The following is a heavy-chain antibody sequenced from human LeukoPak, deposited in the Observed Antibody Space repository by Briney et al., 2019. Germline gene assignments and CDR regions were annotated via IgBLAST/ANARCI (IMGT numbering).Heavy chain of an antibody. Sequence: GGSLRLSCAASGFTVRSNYMTWVRQAPGKGLEWVSVMYSGDSTYYDNSVKGRFTISRDNSKNTLDLQMNSLRDEDTGVYYCARADGYSSWFVHWGQGTLVTVSS. CDR2: MYSGDST. J-gene: IGHJ5*02. V-gene: IGHV3-53*01. CDR1: GFTVRSNY. CDR3: ARADGYSSWFVH. D-gene: IGHD5-18*01.